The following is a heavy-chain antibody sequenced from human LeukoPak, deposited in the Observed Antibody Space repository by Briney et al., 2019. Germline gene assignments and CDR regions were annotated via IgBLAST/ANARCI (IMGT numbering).Heavy chain of an antibody. CDR2: ISGSNGRT. J-gene: IGHJ3*01. V-gene: IGHV3-23*01. CDR1: GFPFSNND. Sequence: GGSLRLSCAASGFPFSNNDMQWVRQAPGKGLEWVSGISGSNGRTYYADSVKGRVTISRDNSKSTLYLQMNGLRAEDTAVYFCAKGGYFAFEFWGQGTLVTVPS. D-gene: IGHD2-2*03. CDR3: AKGGYFAFEF.